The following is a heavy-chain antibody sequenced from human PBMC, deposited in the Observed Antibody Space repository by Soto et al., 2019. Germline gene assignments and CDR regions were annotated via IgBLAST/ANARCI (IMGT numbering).Heavy chain of an antibody. J-gene: IGHJ6*02. CDR2: IYPGDSDT. D-gene: IGHD3-10*01. CDR1: GYSFTSYW. CDR3: ARLRRGLLRDYYYYGMDV. V-gene: IGHV5-51*01. Sequence: PGESLQISCKGSGYSFTSYWIGWVRQMPGKGLEWMGIIYPGDSDTRYSPSFQGQVTISADKSISTAYLQWSSLKASDTAMYYCARLRRGLLRDYYYYGMDVWGQGTTVTVSS.